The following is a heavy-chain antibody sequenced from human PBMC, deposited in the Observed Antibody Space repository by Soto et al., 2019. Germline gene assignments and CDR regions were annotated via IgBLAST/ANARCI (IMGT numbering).Heavy chain of an antibody. Sequence: PSETLSLTCTVSGGSISSSSYYRGWIRQPPGKGLEWIGSIYYSGSTYYNPSLKSRVTISVDTSKNQFSLKLSSVTAADTAVYYCARLRVYDSSGYYYDYWGQGTLVTVSS. V-gene: IGHV4-39*01. CDR1: GGSISSSSYY. CDR3: ARLRVYDSSGYYYDY. J-gene: IGHJ4*02. D-gene: IGHD3-22*01. CDR2: IYYSGST.